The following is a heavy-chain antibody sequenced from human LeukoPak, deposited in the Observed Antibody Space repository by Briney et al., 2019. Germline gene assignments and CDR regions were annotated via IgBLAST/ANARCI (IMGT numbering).Heavy chain of an antibody. D-gene: IGHD6-13*01. Sequence: GGALRLSCAASGFTFSNASMSGVRDAPGKGREWVGRIKSKTDGGTTDYAAPVKGRFTISRDDSTNTLYLQMNSRKTEDTAVYYCTTDYESRSWYDYYGMEVWGKGNTVTVSS. CDR1: GFTFSNAS. V-gene: IGHV3-15*01. CDR3: TTDYESRSWYDYYGMEV. CDR2: IKSKTDGGTT. J-gene: IGHJ6*04.